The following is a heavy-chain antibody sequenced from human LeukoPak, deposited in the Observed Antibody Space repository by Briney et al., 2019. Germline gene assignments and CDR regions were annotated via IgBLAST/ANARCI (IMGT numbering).Heavy chain of an antibody. Sequence: PGGSLRLSCAASGFTFSSYGMHWVRQAPGKGLEWVAVISKDETITYYADSVKGRFTISRDNAKNSLYLQMNSLRAEDTAVYYCARDLGGAYCSSTSCPWDYWGQGTLVTVSS. D-gene: IGHD2-2*01. J-gene: IGHJ4*02. CDR3: ARDLGGAYCSSTSCPWDY. V-gene: IGHV3-30*03. CDR1: GFTFSSYG. CDR2: ISKDETIT.